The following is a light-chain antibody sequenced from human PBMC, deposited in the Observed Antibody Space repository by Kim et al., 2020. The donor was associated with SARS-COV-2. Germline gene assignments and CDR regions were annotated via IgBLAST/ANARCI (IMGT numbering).Light chain of an antibody. Sequence: PASVGDRVTITCRASQSISNWLAWFQQKPGKAPKLLISDASSLESGVPSRFSGSGSGTEFTLTISSLQPDDFATYYCQQYDTYWTFGQGTKVDIK. J-gene: IGKJ1*01. V-gene: IGKV1-5*01. CDR2: DAS. CDR1: QSISNW. CDR3: QQYDTYWT.